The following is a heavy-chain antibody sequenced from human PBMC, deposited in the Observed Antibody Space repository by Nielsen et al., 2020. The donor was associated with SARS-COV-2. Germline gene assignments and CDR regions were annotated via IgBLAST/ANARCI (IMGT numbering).Heavy chain of an antibody. D-gene: IGHD3-3*01. J-gene: IGHJ6*02. Sequence: SEPLSLTCTVSGGSISTGDYYWSCIRPPPGKGLEWSGNIFYSGSPYYNPSLKSRVTISVDTSKNQFSLKLSSVTAADTALYYCARERVEGITIFGVVTRYGMDVWGQGTTVTVSS. CDR3: ARERVEGITIFGVVTRYGMDV. CDR2: IFYSGSP. V-gene: IGHV4-30-4*01. CDR1: GGSISTGDYY.